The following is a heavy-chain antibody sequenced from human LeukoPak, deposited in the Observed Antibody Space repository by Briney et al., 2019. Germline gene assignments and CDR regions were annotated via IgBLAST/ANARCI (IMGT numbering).Heavy chain of an antibody. J-gene: IGHJ4*02. CDR1: GGSISSYY. V-gene: IGHV4-59*01. CDR3: ARSVNIVVEYYFDY. Sequence: SETLSLTCTVSGGSISSYYWSWIRQPPGKGLEWMGYIYYSGSTNYNPSLKSRVTISVDTSKNQFSLKLSSVTAADTAVYYCARSVNIVVEYYFDYWGQGTLVTVSS. CDR2: IYYSGST. D-gene: IGHD2-15*01.